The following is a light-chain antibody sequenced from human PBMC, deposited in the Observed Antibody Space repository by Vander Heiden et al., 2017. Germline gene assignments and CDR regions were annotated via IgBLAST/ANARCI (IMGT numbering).Light chain of an antibody. Sequence: QSVLTQPPSVSGAPGRRVTISCTGSSSNIGAGYDVHWYQQYPGTAPKLLIYDNNNRPSGVPDRFSGSKSAASASLAITGLQAQDEADYYCQYYDSSLSAYVFGTGTKVTVL. V-gene: IGLV1-40*03. CDR1: SSNIGAGYD. CDR2: DNN. J-gene: IGLJ1*01. CDR3: QYYDSSLSAYV.